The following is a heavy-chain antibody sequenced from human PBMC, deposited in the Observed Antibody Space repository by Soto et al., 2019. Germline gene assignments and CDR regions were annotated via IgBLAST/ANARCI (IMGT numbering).Heavy chain of an antibody. CDR3: ARVGLIPATSDY. CDR1: GGSISSYY. V-gene: IGHV4-59*01. J-gene: IGHJ4*02. Sequence: SETLSLTCTVSGGSISSYYWSWLRQPPGKGLEWIGYIYYSGSTNYNPSLKSRVTISVDTSKNQFSLKLSSVTAADTAVHYCARVGLIPATSDYWGQGTLVTVSS. D-gene: IGHD3-16*01. CDR2: IYYSGST.